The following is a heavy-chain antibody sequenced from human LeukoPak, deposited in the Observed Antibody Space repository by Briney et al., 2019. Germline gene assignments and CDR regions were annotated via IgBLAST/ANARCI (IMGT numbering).Heavy chain of an antibody. Sequence: SETLSLTCTVSGGSISSYYWSWIRQPPGKGLEWIGYIYYSGSTNYNPSLKSRVTISVDTSKNQFSLKLSSVTAADTAVYYCERDRMGATYWGQGTLVTVSS. V-gene: IGHV4-59*01. CDR2: IYYSGST. CDR1: GGSISSYY. D-gene: IGHD1-26*01. J-gene: IGHJ4*02. CDR3: ERDRMGATY.